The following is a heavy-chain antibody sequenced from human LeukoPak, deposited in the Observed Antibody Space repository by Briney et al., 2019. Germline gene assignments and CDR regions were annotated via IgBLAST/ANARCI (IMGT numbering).Heavy chain of an antibody. D-gene: IGHD3-10*01. CDR2: INPSGGST. J-gene: IGHJ4*02. Sequence: ASVKVSCKASGYTFTSYYMHWVRQAPGQGLEWMGIINPSGGSTSYAQKFQGRVTITADESTSTAYMELSSLRSEDTAVYYCSGGSGIWGQGTLVTVSS. CDR3: SGGSGI. CDR1: GYTFTSYY. V-gene: IGHV1-46*01.